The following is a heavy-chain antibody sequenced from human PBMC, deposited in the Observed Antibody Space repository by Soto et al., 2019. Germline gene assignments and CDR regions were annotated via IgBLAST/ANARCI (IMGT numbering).Heavy chain of an antibody. CDR1: GGSISSSTYY. Sequence: PSETLSLTCTVSGGSISSSTYYWGWIRQPPGKGLEWIGSIYYSGSTYYNPSLKSRVTISVDTSKNQFSLKLNSVTAADTAVYYCARLVVVGYGSSFVLLNWFDPWGQGTLVTVSS. CDR2: IYYSGST. J-gene: IGHJ5*02. D-gene: IGHD6-6*01. V-gene: IGHV4-39*01. CDR3: ARLVVVGYGSSFVLLNWFDP.